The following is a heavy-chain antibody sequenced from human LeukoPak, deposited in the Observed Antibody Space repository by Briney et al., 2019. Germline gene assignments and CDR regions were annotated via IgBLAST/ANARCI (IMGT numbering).Heavy chain of an antibody. Sequence: ASVKVSCKASRYTFIGYYIHWVRPAPGQGLEWMGWINPTSGGTKYAQKFQGRVTMTRDTSISTAYMELSRLRADDTAVFYCARGGSAWDNPFDYWGQGTLVTVSS. D-gene: IGHD6-19*01. CDR2: INPTSGGT. J-gene: IGHJ4*02. CDR3: ARGGSAWDNPFDY. CDR1: RYTFIGYY. V-gene: IGHV1-2*02.